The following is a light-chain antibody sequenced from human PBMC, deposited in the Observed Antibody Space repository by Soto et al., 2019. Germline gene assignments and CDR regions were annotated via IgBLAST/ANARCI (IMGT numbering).Light chain of an antibody. CDR1: QSVRSY. J-gene: IGKJ5*01. CDR3: QQRTNWPSST. Sequence: EIVLTQSPATLSLSPGERATLSCRASQSVRSYLAWYQQKPGQAPRLLIHDASSRATGIPARFSSSGSGTDFTLTISSLEPEDFAVYYCQQRTNWPSSTFGQGTRLEIK. V-gene: IGKV3-11*01. CDR2: DAS.